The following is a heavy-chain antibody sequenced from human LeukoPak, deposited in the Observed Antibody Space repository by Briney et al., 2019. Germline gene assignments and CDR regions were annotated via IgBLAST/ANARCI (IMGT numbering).Heavy chain of an antibody. D-gene: IGHD4-11*01. J-gene: IGHJ3*02. V-gene: IGHV1-2*02. Sequence: ASVKVSCKASGYTFTGYYMHWVRQAPGQGLEWMGWINPNSGGTNYAQKFQGRVTMTRDTSISTAYMELSSLRSEDTAVYYCAREMDRPFASQTYDYSNPGAFDIWGQGTMVTVSS. CDR1: GYTFTGYY. CDR2: INPNSGGT. CDR3: AREMDRPFASQTYDYSNPGAFDI.